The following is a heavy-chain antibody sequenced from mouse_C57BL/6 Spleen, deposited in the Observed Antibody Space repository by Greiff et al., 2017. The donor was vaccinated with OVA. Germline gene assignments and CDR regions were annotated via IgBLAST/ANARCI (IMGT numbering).Heavy chain of an antibody. CDR3: AREDDSFAY. D-gene: IGHD2-4*01. V-gene: IGHV3-6*01. Sequence: ESGPGLVKPSQSLSLTCSVTGYSITSGYYWNWIRQFPGNKLEWMGYISYDGSNNYNPSLKNRISITRDTSKNQFFLKLNSVTTEDTATYYCAREDDSFAYWGQGTLVTVSA. CDR2: ISYDGSN. J-gene: IGHJ3*01. CDR1: GYSITSGYY.